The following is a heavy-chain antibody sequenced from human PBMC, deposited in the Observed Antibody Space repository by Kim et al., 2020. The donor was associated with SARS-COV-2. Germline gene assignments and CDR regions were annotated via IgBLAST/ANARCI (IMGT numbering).Heavy chain of an antibody. V-gene: IGHV3-15*01. D-gene: IGHD5-18*01. CDR1: GFTFSNAW. Sequence: GGSLRLSCAASGFTFSNAWMSWVRQAPGKGLEWVGRIKSKTDGGTTDYAAPVKGRFTISRDDSKNTLYLQMNSLKTEDTAVYYCTTDWRDSYGFDYWGQGTLVTVSS. J-gene: IGHJ4*02. CDR3: TTDWRDSYGFDY. CDR2: IKSKTDGGTT.